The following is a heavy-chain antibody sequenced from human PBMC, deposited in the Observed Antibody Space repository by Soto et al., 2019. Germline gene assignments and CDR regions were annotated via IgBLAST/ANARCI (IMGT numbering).Heavy chain of an antibody. CDR1: GGTFSTSA. D-gene: IGHD3-3*02. CDR3: ARDKDRQQLGGNYYYILDV. Sequence: QVQLVQSGAEVKKPGSSVKVSCKASGGTFSTSAISWVRQAPGQGLEWVGGIMPVFATPDYAQKFQGRVTITADESTNTAYLELTSLRTDDTAVYYCARDKDRQQLGGNYYYILDVWGQGTAITVSS. J-gene: IGHJ6*02. CDR2: IMPVFATP. V-gene: IGHV1-69*12.